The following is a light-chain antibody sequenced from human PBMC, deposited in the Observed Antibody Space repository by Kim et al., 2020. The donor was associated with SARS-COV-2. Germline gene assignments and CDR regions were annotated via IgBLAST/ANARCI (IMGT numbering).Light chain of an antibody. CDR3: QQHDTYPLT. Sequence: DIQMTQSPSSLSASVGDRVTITCRASQGVGSWVAWYQQKPEKAPKSLIYATSSLQFGVPSRFSGSGSGTDFTLTISNLQPEDSATYYCQQHDTYPLTFGGGTKLEI. CDR1: QGVGSW. CDR2: ATS. V-gene: IGKV1D-16*01. J-gene: IGKJ4*01.